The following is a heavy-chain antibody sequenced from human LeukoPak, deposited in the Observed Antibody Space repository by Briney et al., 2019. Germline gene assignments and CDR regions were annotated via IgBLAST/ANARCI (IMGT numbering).Heavy chain of an antibody. CDR3: ARAQRTPLGGGIAARPPQEYYYYYMDV. CDR1: GFTFSSYA. CDR2: ISYDGSNK. Sequence: PGGSLRLSCAASGFTFSSYAMHWVRQAPGKGLEWVAVISYDGSNKYYADSVKGRFTISRDNSRNTLYLQMNSLRAEDTAVYYCARAQRTPLGGGIAARPPQEYYYYYMDVWGKGTTVTVSS. V-gene: IGHV3-30*01. D-gene: IGHD6-6*01. J-gene: IGHJ6*03.